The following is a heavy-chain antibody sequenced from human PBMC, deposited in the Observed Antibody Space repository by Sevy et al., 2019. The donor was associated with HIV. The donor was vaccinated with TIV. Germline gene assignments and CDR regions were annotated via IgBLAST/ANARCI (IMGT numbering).Heavy chain of an antibody. D-gene: IGHD5-18*01. CDR2: INPSGGST. CDR1: GYTFTSYY. V-gene: IGHV1-46*01. CDR3: ARVKIDSYGRGFYYYYGMDV. J-gene: IGHJ6*02. Sequence: ASVKVSCKASGYTFTSYYMHWVRQAPAQGLEWMGIINPSGGSTSYAQKFQGRVTMTRDTSTSTVYMELSSLRSEDTAVYYCARVKIDSYGRGFYYYYGMDVWGQGTTVTVSS.